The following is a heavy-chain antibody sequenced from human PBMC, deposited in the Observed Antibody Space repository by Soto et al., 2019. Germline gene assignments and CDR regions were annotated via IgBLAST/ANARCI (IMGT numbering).Heavy chain of an antibody. V-gene: IGHV3-48*02. CDR1: GFTFGHYS. CDR2: ISSDNRTI. J-gene: IGHJ6*02. CDR3: AREGWSLLQSGMDV. D-gene: IGHD2-15*01. Sequence: EVQLVESGGGLIQRGGSLRLSCAASGFTFGHYSMNWVRQAPGEGPEWVSYISSDNRTINYADSVKGRFIITRDNAKKSLYLQMHSLRDEDAAEYYCAREGWSLLQSGMDVWGQGTTVTVSS.